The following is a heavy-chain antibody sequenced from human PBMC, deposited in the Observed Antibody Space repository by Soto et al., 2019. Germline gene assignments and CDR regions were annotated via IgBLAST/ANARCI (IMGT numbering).Heavy chain of an antibody. CDR2: VYYRGRS. D-gene: IGHD4-17*01. CDR1: GGSVTNSSYY. J-gene: IGHJ4*02. Sequence: SETLSLTCTVSGGSVTNSSYYWGWIRQSPGKGLEWIGSVYYRGRSYSKSSVKSRVTISVDTSKSRFSLSLNSVTASDTAVYFCVSQRTTVPTQAYFDYWGPGALVTSPQ. V-gene: IGHV4-39*01. CDR3: VSQRTTVPTQAYFDY.